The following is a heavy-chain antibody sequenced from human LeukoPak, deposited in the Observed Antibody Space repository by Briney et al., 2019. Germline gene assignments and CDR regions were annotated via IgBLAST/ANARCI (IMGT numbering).Heavy chain of an antibody. CDR3: TRQMITFGGVIVYFDY. J-gene: IGHJ4*02. CDR1: GFTFGDYA. Sequence: GSLRLSCTASGFTFGDYAMSWFRQAPGKGLEWVGFVRSKAYGGTTEYAASVKGRFTISRDDSKSIAYLQMNSLKTEDTAVYYRTRQMITFGGVIVYFDYWGQGTLVTVSS. CDR2: VRSKAYGGTT. D-gene: IGHD3-16*02. V-gene: IGHV3-49*03.